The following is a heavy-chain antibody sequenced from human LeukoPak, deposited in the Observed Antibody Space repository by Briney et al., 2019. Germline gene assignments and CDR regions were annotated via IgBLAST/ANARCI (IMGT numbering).Heavy chain of an antibody. V-gene: IGHV1-69*04. CDR3: ARDRTHYYYDRSGYYHQDAFDI. CDR2: IIPILGIS. CDR1: GGSFSRYP. D-gene: IGHD3-22*01. J-gene: IGHJ3*02. Sequence: SVEVSCKASGGSFSRYPINWVRQAPGRGLEWLGRIIPILGISNYAQKFQDRVTITADKSTSTAYMELRSLRSEDTAVYYCARDRTHYYYDRSGYYHQDAFDIWGQGTMVTVSS.